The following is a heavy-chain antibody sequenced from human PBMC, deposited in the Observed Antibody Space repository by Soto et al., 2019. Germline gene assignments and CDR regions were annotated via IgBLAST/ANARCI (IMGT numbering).Heavy chain of an antibody. D-gene: IGHD1-26*01. Sequence: QVQLVESGGGVVQPGRSLRLSCAASGFTFSSYGMHWVRQAPGKGLEWVAVISYDGSNKYYADSVKGRFTISRDNSKNTLYLQMNSLRAEDTAVYYCAKEGFSGSYYGEGGEYDYYYGMDVW. CDR2: ISYDGSNK. CDR3: AKEGFSGSYYGEGGEYDYYYGMDV. V-gene: IGHV3-30*18. J-gene: IGHJ6*01. CDR1: GFTFSSYG.